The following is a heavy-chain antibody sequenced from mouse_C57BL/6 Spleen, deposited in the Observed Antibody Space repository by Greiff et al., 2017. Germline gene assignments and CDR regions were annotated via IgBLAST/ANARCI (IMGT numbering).Heavy chain of an antibody. D-gene: IGHD2-5*01. Sequence: VQLQQSGPVLVKPGASVKMSCKASGYTFTDYYMNWVKQSHGKSLEWIGVINPYNGGTSYNQKFKGKATLTVDKSSSTAYMELNSLTSEDSAVYYCARRAYYSNYDFDYWGQGTTLTVSS. CDR2: INPYNGGT. CDR1: GYTFTDYY. CDR3: ARRAYYSNYDFDY. V-gene: IGHV1-19*01. J-gene: IGHJ2*01.